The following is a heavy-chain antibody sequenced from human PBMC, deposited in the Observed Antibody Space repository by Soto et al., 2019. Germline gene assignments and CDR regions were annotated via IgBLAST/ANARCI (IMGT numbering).Heavy chain of an antibody. CDR1: GGSIISGGYY. D-gene: IGHD3-22*01. CDR2: IYYSGST. CDR3: AREVYDSSGYYSFIDY. Sequence: SETLSLTCTVSGGSIISGGYYWSWIRQHPGKGLEWIGYIYYSGSTYYNPSLKSRVTISVDTSKNQFSLKLSSVTAADTAVYYCAREVYDSSGYYSFIDYWGQGTLVTVSS. V-gene: IGHV4-31*03. J-gene: IGHJ4*02.